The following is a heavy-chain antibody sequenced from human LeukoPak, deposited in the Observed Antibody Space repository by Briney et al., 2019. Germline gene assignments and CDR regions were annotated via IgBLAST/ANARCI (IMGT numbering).Heavy chain of an antibody. CDR1: GGSISSYY. J-gene: IGHJ4*02. V-gene: IGHV4-59*01. CDR2: IYYSGST. Sequence: SETLSLTCTVSGGSISSYYWSWIRQPPGKGLEWIGYIYYSGSTNYNPPLKSRVTISVDTSKNQFSLKLSSVTAADTAVYYCARGQKYYDFWSGSHYFDYWGQGTLVTVSS. CDR3: ARGQKYYDFWSGSHYFDY. D-gene: IGHD3-3*01.